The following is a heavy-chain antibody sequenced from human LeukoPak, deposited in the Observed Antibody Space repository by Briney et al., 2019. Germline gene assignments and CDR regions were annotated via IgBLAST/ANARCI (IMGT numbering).Heavy chain of an antibody. CDR3: ARDGQLPRTGPNYYYMDV. D-gene: IGHD6-6*01. CDR2: IIPIFGTA. CDR1: GGTFSSYA. J-gene: IGHJ6*03. V-gene: IGHV1-69*05. Sequence: GASVKVSYKASGGTFSSYAISWVRQAPGQGLEWMGGIIPIFGTANYAQKFQGRVAITTDESTSTAYMELSSLRSEDTAVYYCARDGQLPRTGPNYYYMDVWGKGTTVTVSS.